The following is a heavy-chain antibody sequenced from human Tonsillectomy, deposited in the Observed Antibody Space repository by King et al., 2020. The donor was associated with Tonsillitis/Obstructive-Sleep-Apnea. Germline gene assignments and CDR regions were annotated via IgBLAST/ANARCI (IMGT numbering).Heavy chain of an antibody. Sequence: VQLVESGAEVKKPGESLRISCKGSGYTFTNYWISWVRQMPGKGLEWMGRIDPSDSYTSYSPSFQGHVTISADMSVSTAYLQESSLKASDTAMYYCATHPDTVGLPPDHAWFDAWGQGALVTVSS. V-gene: IGHV5-10-1*03. CDR2: IDPSDSYT. J-gene: IGHJ5*02. D-gene: IGHD5-12*01. CDR3: ATHPDTVGLPPDHAWFDA. CDR1: GYTFTNYW.